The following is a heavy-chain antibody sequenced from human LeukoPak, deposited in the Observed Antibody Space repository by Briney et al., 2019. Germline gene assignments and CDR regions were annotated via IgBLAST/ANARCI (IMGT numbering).Heavy chain of an antibody. Sequence: GGSLRLSCAASGFTFNRHSMHWVRQAPGKGLEWVSSISSSSSYIYYADSVKGRFTISRDNAKNSLYLQMNSLRAEDTAVYYCARQGCSSTSCQKGVYWGQGTLVTVSS. CDR3: ARQGCSSTSCQKGVY. V-gene: IGHV3-21*01. D-gene: IGHD2-2*01. CDR1: GFTFNRHS. CDR2: ISSSSSYI. J-gene: IGHJ4*02.